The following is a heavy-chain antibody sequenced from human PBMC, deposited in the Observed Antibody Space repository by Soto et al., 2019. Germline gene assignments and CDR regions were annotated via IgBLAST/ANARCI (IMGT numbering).Heavy chain of an antibody. CDR3: GKYIYNFDWFLLDY. J-gene: IGHJ4*02. V-gene: IGHV3-23*01. Sequence: EVQLLESGGGLVQPGGSLRLFCAASRFTFRNFAMSWVRQAPGKGLEWVSGISRSGDDTFYADSVKGRFTIFRDNSKNPLVLHMTPLSAEDTAIYDGGKYIYNFDWFLLDYWGQGSVVTASS. CDR2: ISRSGDDT. CDR1: RFTFRNFA. D-gene: IGHD3-9*01.